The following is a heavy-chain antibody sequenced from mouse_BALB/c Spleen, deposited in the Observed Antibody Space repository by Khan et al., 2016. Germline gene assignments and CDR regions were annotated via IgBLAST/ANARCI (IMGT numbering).Heavy chain of an antibody. CDR1: GYTFSSYW. J-gene: IGHJ3*01. CDR3: ARGGTTARFAY. CDR2: ILPGSGST. V-gene: IGHV1-9*01. Sequence: VQLQESGAELMKPGASVKISCKATGYTFSSYWIEWVKQRPGHGLEWIGEILPGSGSTNYNEKFKGKATFTADTSSNTAYMQLSSLTSEDSAVDYCARGGTTARFAYWDQGTLVTVSA. D-gene: IGHD1-2*01.